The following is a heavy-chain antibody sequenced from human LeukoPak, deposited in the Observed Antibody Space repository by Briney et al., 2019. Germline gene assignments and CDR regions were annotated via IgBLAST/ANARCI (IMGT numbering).Heavy chain of an antibody. Sequence: PGGSLRLSCAASGFTFSTYWMHWVRQVPGKGLVWVSRINTDGNSTTYADSVKGRFTISRDNSKNTLYLQMNSLRAEDTAVYYCAKDEVGIAVDYWGQGTLVTVSS. CDR1: GFTFSTYW. CDR2: INTDGNST. D-gene: IGHD6-19*01. J-gene: IGHJ4*02. V-gene: IGHV3-74*01. CDR3: AKDEVGIAVDY.